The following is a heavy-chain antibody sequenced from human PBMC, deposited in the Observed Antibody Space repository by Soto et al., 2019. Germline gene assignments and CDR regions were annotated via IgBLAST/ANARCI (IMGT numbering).Heavy chain of an antibody. CDR2: ISAYNGKT. V-gene: IGHV1-18*01. Sequence: QVQLVQSGAEVKKPGASVKVSCKASGYTFTSYGISWARQAPGQGLEWMGWISAYNGKTNYAQKLQGGVTVTADTSRSTAYMELRSLRSDETAVDYCAGGTYMLLGAFDIWGQGTMVTVSS. J-gene: IGHJ3*02. D-gene: IGHD3-10*01. CDR3: AGGTYMLLGAFDI. CDR1: GYTFTSYG.